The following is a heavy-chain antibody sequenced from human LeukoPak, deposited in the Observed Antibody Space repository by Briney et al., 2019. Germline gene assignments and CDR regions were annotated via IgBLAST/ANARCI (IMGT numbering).Heavy chain of an antibody. J-gene: IGHJ5*02. CDR2: ISYDGSNK. V-gene: IGHV3-30-3*01. Sequence: GGSLRLSCAASGFTFSSYAMHWVRQAPGKGLEWVAVISYDGSNKYYADSVKGRFTISRDNSKNTLYLQMNSLRAEDTAVYYCVRDLGIVATILYWFDPWGQGTLVTVSS. CDR3: VRDLGIVATILYWFDP. D-gene: IGHD5-12*01. CDR1: GFTFSSYA.